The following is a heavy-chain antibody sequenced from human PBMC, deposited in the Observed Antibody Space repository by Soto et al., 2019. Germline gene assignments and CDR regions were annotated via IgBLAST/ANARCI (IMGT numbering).Heavy chain of an antibody. CDR3: ARIRSDSSSYYLDY. V-gene: IGHV1-46*01. D-gene: IGHD3-22*01. CDR2: INPSGGST. J-gene: IGHJ4*02. CDR1: GYTFPSYY. Sequence: GASVKVSCKASGYTFPSYYMHWVRQAPGQGLEWMGIINPSGGSTSYAQKFQGRVTISADESTSTAYMELSSLRYEDTAVYYCARIRSDSSSYYLDYWGQGTPVTVSS.